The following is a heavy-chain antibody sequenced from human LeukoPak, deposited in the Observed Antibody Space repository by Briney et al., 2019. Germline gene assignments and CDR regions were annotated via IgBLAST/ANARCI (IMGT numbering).Heavy chain of an antibody. CDR2: IKEDGSEK. J-gene: IGHJ1*01. Sequence: PGGSLRLSCVASGFTFSSYWMSWVRQAPGKGLEWVANIKEDGSEKNYVDSVKGRFTISRDNAKNSLYLQMNSLRVEGTAVYYCARGGGRHVEHWGQGTLVTVSP. CDR1: GFTFSSYW. V-gene: IGHV3-7*05. CDR3: ARGGGRHVEH. D-gene: IGHD3-16*01.